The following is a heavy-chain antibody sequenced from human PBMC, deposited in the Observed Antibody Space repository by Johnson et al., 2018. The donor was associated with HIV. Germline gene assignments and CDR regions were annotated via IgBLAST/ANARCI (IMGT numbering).Heavy chain of an antibody. V-gene: IGHV3-7*05. J-gene: IGHJ3*02. CDR3: ARSGDYGAFDI. CDR1: GFTFSSYW. Sequence: VQLVESGGGLVQPGGSLRLSCAASGFTFSSYWMSWVRQAPGKGLEWVANIKQDGSEKYYADSVKGRFTISRDNAKNSLYLQMNSLRAEDTAVYYCARSGDYGAFDIWGQGTMVTVSS. D-gene: IGHD2-21*02. CDR2: IKQDGSEK.